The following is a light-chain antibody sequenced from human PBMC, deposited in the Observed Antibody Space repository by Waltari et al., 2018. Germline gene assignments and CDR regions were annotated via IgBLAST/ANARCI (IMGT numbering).Light chain of an antibody. J-gene: IGLJ2*01. Sequence: GLTPSASVSGSPGQSITISCTGTSGDVGAHHYVSWYQQHPGKAPQLIIYDVSTRPSGVSNRISASKSGNTASLTISGLRPEDEAHYYCNSYTSSTNVVFGGGTTLTVL. CDR3: NSYTSSTNVV. CDR2: DVS. V-gene: IGLV2-14*03. CDR1: SGDVGAHHY.